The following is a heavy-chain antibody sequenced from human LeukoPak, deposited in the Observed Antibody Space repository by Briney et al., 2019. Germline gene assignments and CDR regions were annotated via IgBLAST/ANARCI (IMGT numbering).Heavy chain of an antibody. CDR2: ISGSGGST. CDR1: GFTFSSYA. CDR3: AKASEYYGSGSYPIGGFY. J-gene: IGHJ4*02. D-gene: IGHD3-10*01. V-gene: IGHV3-23*01. Sequence: GGSLRLSCAASGFTFSSYAMSWVRQAPGKGLEWVSAISGSGGSTYYADSVKGRFTISRDNSKNPLYLQMNSLRAEDTAVYYCAKASEYYGSGSYPIGGFYWGQGTLVTVSS.